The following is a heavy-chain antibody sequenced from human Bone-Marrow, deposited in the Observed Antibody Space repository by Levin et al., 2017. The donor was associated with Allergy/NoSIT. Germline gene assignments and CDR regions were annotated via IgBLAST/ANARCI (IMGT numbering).Heavy chain of an antibody. CDR1: GYTFTGYY. V-gene: IGHV1-2*02. CDR3: AREGGYCSGGSCYSEEPGVDPDYFDY. D-gene: IGHD2-15*01. Sequence: GESLKISCKASGYTFTGYYMHWVRQAPGQGLEWMGWINPNSGGTNYAQKFQGRVTMTRDTSISTAYMELSRLRSDDTAVYYCAREGGYCSGGSCYSEEPGVDPDYFDYWGQGTLVTVSS. J-gene: IGHJ4*02. CDR2: INPNSGGT.